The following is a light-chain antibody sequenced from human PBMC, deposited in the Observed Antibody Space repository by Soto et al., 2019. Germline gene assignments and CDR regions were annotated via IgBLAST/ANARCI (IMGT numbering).Light chain of an antibody. CDR2: GAS. CDR3: HHYGSSPGLT. CDR1: QSVSSSY. Sequence: EIVLTQSPATLSLSPGERSTLSCRASQSVSSSYLAWYQQKPGQAPRLLIYGASSRATGIPDRFSGSGSGTDFTLTISRLESEDSAVYYCHHYGSSPGLTFGGGTKGDIK. J-gene: IGKJ4*01. V-gene: IGKV3-20*01.